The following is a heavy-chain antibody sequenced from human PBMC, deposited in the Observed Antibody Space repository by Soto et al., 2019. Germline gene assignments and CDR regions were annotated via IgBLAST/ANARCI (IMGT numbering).Heavy chain of an antibody. Sequence: LRLSCSASGFTFSSYAMHWVRQAPGKGLEYVSAISSNGGSTYYSDSVKGRFTISRDNSKNTLYLQMSSLRAEDTAVYYCVKEGYNWNYEAFDYWGQGTLVTVSS. CDR2: ISSNGGST. CDR3: VKEGYNWNYEAFDY. D-gene: IGHD1-7*01. V-gene: IGHV3-64D*06. J-gene: IGHJ4*02. CDR1: GFTFSSYA.